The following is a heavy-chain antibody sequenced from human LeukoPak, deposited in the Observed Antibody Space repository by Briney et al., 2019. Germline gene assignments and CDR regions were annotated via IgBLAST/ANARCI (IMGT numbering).Heavy chain of an antibody. CDR3: ASRGIYVWGSYRTWYYFDY. J-gene: IGHJ4*02. CDR2: INHSGST. Sequence: KPSETLSLTCAVYGGSFSGYYWSWIRQPPGKGLEWIGEINHSGSTNYNPSLKSRVTISVDTSKNQFSLKLSSVTAADTAVYYCASRGIYVWGSYRTWYYFDYWGQGTLVTVSS. D-gene: IGHD3-16*02. V-gene: IGHV4-34*01. CDR1: GGSFSGYY.